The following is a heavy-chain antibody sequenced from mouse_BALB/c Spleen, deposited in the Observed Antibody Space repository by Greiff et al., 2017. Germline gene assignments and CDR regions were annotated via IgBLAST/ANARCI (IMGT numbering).Heavy chain of an antibody. J-gene: IGHJ3*01. V-gene: IGHV2-2*02. D-gene: IGHD4-1*01. CDR2: IWSGGST. CDR3: ASNWEDSFAY. Sequence: VKVVESGPGLVQPSQSLSITCTVSGFSLTSYGVHWVRQSPGKGLEWLGVIWSGGSTDYNAAFISRLSISKDNSKSQVFFKMNSLQANDTAIYYCASNWEDSFAYWGQGTLVTVSA. CDR1: GFSLTSYG.